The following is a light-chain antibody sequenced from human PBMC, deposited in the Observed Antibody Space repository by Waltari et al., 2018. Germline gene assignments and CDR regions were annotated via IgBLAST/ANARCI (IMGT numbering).Light chain of an antibody. CDR2: AAS. V-gene: IGKV1-6*01. CDR3: LRDYNYPRT. Sequence: AIQMTQSPSSLSASVGDRVTITCRASQGIRNDLGWYQQKPGKAPKLLIYAASSLQSGVTSRFSGSGSGTDFTLTISSLQPEDFATYYCLRDYNYPRTFGQGTKVEIK. CDR1: QGIRND. J-gene: IGKJ1*01.